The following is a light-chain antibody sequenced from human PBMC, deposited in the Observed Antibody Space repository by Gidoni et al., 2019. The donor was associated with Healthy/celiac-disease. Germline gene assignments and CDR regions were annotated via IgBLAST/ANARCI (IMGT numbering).Light chain of an antibody. V-gene: IGLV2-14*01. J-gene: IGLJ1*01. Sequence: QSALTQPASVSVSPGPSITISCTGTSSDVGGYNYVSWYQQHPGKAPKLMIYEVSNRPSGVSNRFSGSKSGNTASLTISGLQAEDEADYYCSSYTSSSTPPYVFGTGTKVTVL. CDR2: EVS. CDR3: SSYTSSSTPPYV. CDR1: SSDVGGYNY.